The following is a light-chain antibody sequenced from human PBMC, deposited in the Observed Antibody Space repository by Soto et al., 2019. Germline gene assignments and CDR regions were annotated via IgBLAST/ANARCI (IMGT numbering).Light chain of an antibody. J-gene: IGLJ2*01. CDR2: DVS. Sequence: QSALTQPASVYGSPGQSITISCTGTSRDVGGYNYVSWYQQHTGKAPKLMIYDVSNRPSGVSNRFSGSKSGNTASLTISGLQAEDEADYYCSSYTSSSTVVFGGGTKLTVL. V-gene: IGLV2-14*01. CDR3: SSYTSSSTVV. CDR1: SRDVGGYNY.